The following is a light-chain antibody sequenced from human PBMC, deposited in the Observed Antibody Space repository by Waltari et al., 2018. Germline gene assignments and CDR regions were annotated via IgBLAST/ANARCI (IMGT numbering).Light chain of an antibody. CDR2: DAS. J-gene: IGKJ4*01. CDR1: QSVSSY. CDR3: QQRSNWLLT. Sequence: EIVLTQSPATLSLSPGERATLSCRASQSVSSYFAWYQQKPGQAPRLLIYDASNRATGIPARFSGSGSGTDFTLTISSLEPEDFAAYYCQQRSNWLLTFGGGTKVEIK. V-gene: IGKV3-11*01.